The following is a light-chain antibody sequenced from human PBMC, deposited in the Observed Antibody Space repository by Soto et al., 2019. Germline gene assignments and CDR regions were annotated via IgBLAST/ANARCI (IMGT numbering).Light chain of an antibody. V-gene: IGKV3-20*01. CDR3: NQYGRYPYT. Sequence: EIVLTQSPGTLSLSPGERATLSCRASQSITSNYLAWYQQKPGQAPRLLVYAVSGRPNGIPDRFSGSGSGTDFTLPTTRLKPKDFALNNCNQYGRYPYTLAQGTQLRSN. J-gene: IGKJ2*01. CDR1: QSITSNY. CDR2: AVS.